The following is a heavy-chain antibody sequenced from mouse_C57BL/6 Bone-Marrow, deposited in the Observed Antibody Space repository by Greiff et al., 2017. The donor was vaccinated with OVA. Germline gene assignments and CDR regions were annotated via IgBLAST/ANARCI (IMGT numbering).Heavy chain of an antibody. Sequence: KESGAELVRPGASVTLSCKASGYTFTDYEMHWVKQTPVHGLEWIGAIDPETGGTAYNQKFKGKAILTADKSSSTAYMELRSLTSEDSAVYYCTRGLWDYWGQGTTLTVSS. CDR2: IDPETGGT. CDR3: TRGLWDY. CDR1: GYTFTDYE. V-gene: IGHV1-15*01. D-gene: IGHD1-1*02. J-gene: IGHJ2*01.